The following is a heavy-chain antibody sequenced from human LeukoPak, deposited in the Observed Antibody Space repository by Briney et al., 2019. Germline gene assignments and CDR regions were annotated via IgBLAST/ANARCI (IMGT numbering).Heavy chain of an antibody. CDR3: ARSGHLGNSLGYPRIAVAGPSDDAFDI. Sequence: ASVKVSYKASGGTFISYAISWVRHAPGQGLEWMGRIIPILGIANYAQKFQGRVTITADKSTSTAYMELSSLRSEDTAVYYCARSGHLGNSLGYPRIAVAGPSDDAFDIWGQGTMVTVSS. CDR2: IIPILGIA. J-gene: IGHJ3*02. CDR1: GGTFISYA. D-gene: IGHD6-19*01. V-gene: IGHV1-69*04.